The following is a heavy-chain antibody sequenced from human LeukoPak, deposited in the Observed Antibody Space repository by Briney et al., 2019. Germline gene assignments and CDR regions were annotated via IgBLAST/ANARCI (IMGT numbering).Heavy chain of an antibody. CDR3: ARIRTGTGMDV. V-gene: IGHV4-39*07. CDR2: IYYSGST. D-gene: IGHD1-1*01. Sequence: SETLSLTCTVSAGSIISSSKFWGWIRQSPGKGLEWIGSIYYSGSTYYNPSLKSRVTILVDTSKNQFSLRLTSVTVADTAVYYCARIRTGTGMDVWGQGTTVTVSS. J-gene: IGHJ6*02. CDR1: AGSIISSSKF.